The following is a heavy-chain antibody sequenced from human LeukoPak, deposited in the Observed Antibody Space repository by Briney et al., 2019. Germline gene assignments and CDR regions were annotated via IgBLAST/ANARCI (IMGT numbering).Heavy chain of an antibody. J-gene: IGHJ6*02. Sequence: GGSLRLSCAASGFIFSSYGMYWVRQAPGKGLEWVAVISYDGNNKYYADSVKGRFTISRDNSKNTLYLQMNSLRAEDTAVYYCAKEVGVAGALLLYYYYYGMDVWGQGTTVTVSS. D-gene: IGHD2/OR15-2a*01. CDR2: ISYDGNNK. V-gene: IGHV3-30*18. CDR3: AKEVGVAGALLLYYYYYGMDV. CDR1: GFIFSSYG.